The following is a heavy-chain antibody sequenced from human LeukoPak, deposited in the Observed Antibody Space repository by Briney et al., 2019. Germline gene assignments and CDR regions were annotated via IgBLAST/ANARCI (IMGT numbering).Heavy chain of an antibody. D-gene: IGHD5-18*01. V-gene: IGHV4-39*07. Sequence: TPSETLSLTCTVSGGSISSSNYYWGWLRQPPGKGLEWIGSIYYSGSTYYHPSLKGRVTISLDTSKNQFSLKLSSVTAADTAVYYCARDLGYSYGRSEWFDPWGQGTLVTVSS. CDR2: IYYSGST. J-gene: IGHJ5*02. CDR3: ARDLGYSYGRSEWFDP. CDR1: GGSISSSNYY.